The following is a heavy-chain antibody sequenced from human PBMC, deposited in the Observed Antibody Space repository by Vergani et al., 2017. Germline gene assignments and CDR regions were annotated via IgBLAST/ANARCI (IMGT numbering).Heavy chain of an antibody. D-gene: IGHD3-22*01. Sequence: QVQLVQSGAEVKKPGSSVKVSCKASGGTFSSYAISWVRQAPGQGLEWMGGIIPIFGTANYAQKFQGRVTITADESTSTAYMELSSLRSEDTAVYYCARSTYYYDSSGYPEAYYFDYWGQGTLGTVSS. J-gene: IGHJ4*02. CDR2: IIPIFGTA. V-gene: IGHV1-69*01. CDR1: GGTFSSYA. CDR3: ARSTYYYDSSGYPEAYYFDY.